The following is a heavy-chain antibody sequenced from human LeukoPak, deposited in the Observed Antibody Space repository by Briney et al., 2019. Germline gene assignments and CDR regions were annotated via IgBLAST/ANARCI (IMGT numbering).Heavy chain of an antibody. J-gene: IGHJ4*02. Sequence: TGGSLRLSCAASGFTFSSYEMNWVRQAPGRGLEWVSYISSGGNTIYYADSVKGRFTISRDNAKNSLYLQTNSLRAEDTAVYYCAREGTAMVSFDYWGQGTLVTVSS. CDR2: ISSGGNTI. V-gene: IGHV3-48*03. CDR3: AREGTAMVSFDY. CDR1: GFTFSSYE. D-gene: IGHD5-18*01.